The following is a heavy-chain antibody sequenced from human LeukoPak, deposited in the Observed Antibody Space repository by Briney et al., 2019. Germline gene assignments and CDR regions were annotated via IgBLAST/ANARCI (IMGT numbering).Heavy chain of an antibody. D-gene: IGHD1-14*01. CDR1: GGSISSGDYY. Sequence: SQTLSLTCTVSGGSISSGDYYWSWFRQPPGKGLEWIGYIYYSGSTYYNPSLKSRVTISVDTSKNQFSLKLSSVTAADTAVYYCARDNPGDYYYYYGMDVWGQGTTVTVSS. CDR2: IYYSGST. V-gene: IGHV4-30-4*01. J-gene: IGHJ6*02. CDR3: ARDNPGDYYYYYGMDV.